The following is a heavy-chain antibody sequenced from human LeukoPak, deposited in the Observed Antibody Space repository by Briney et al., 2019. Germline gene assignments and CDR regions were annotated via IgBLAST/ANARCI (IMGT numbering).Heavy chain of an antibody. CDR3: ARAHGGEQLGRHFDY. CDR2: ISSSSSYI. Sequence: GGSLRLSCAASGFTFSRHSINWVRQAPGKGLEWVSSISSSSSYIYYADSVKGRFTISRDNAKNSLYLQMNSLRAEDTAVNYCARAHGGEQLGRHFDYWGQGTLVTVSS. J-gene: IGHJ4*02. CDR1: GFTFSRHS. D-gene: IGHD6-6*01. V-gene: IGHV3-21*01.